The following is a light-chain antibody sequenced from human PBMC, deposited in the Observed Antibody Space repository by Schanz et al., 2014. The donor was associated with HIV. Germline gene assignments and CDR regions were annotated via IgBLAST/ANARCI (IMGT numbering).Light chain of an antibody. V-gene: IGLV1-44*01. CDR2: NSY. CDR3: AGWDDGLNGWV. Sequence: QSVLTQSPSASGTPGQRVTISCSVSSSNIGSNAVNWFQHLPGTAPKLLIYNSYHRPSGVPDRFSGSGSGTSASLAISGLQSDDEADYYCAGWDDGLNGWVFGGGTKLTVL. J-gene: IGLJ3*02. CDR1: SSNIGSNA.